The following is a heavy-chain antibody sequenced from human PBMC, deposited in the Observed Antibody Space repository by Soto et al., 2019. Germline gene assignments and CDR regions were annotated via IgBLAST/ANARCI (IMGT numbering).Heavy chain of an antibody. D-gene: IGHD6-6*01. CDR1: GGSFSGYY. CDR3: ARSSGYSSSAFDY. Sequence: SETLSLTCAVYGGSFSGYYWSWIRQPPGKGLEWTGEINHSGSTNYNPSLKSRVTISVDTSKNQFSLKLSSVTAADTAVYYCARSSGYSSSAFDYWGQGTLVTVSS. V-gene: IGHV4-34*01. J-gene: IGHJ4*02. CDR2: INHSGST.